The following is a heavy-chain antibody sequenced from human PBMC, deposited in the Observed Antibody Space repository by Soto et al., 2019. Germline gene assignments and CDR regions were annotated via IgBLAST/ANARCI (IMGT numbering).Heavy chain of an antibody. J-gene: IGHJ3*02. CDR1: GFTFSTTA. V-gene: IGHV3-23*01. D-gene: IGHD4-17*01. CDR2: ISGSGDGT. Sequence: GGSLRLSCAASGFTFSTTAMSWVRQAPGKGLEWVSGISGSGDGTYYTESVKGRFTISRDNSKSTLYLQMNNLRAADTAVYYCARDPVGTTGSDAFDIWGQGTMVTVSS. CDR3: ARDPVGTTGSDAFDI.